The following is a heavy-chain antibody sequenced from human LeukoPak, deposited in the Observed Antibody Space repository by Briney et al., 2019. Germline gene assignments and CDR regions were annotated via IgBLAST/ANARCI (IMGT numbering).Heavy chain of an antibody. Sequence: GESLQISCKGSGYTFAINWIGWVRQIPGKGLEWMGIIYPSDSDTRYSPAFQGQVTISADKSITTAFLQWSSLKASDSGMYYCVRSAHFVYWGQGTLVTVSS. CDR1: GYTFAINW. V-gene: IGHV5-51*01. J-gene: IGHJ4*02. CDR3: VRSAHFVY. CDR2: IYPSDSDT.